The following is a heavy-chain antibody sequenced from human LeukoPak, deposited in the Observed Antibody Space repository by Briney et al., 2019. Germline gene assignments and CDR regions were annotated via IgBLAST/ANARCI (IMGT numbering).Heavy chain of an antibody. V-gene: IGHV3-30*18. CDR1: GFTFSSYG. CDR3: AKDSGIAVAGTLRAFDI. CDR2: ISYDGSNK. D-gene: IGHD6-19*01. J-gene: IGHJ3*02. Sequence: GRSLRLSCAASGFTFSSYGMHWVRQAPGQGLEWVAVISYDGSNKYFADSVKGRFTISRDNSKNMLYLQMNSLRAEDTAVYYCAKDSGIAVAGTLRAFDIWGQGTMVTVSS.